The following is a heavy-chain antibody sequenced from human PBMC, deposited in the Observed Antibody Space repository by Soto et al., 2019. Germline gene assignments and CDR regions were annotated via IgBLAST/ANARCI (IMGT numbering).Heavy chain of an antibody. CDR1: GDSVSSNSAA. V-gene: IGHV6-1*01. Sequence: SQTLSLTCAISGDSVSSNSAAWNWIRQSPSRGLEWLGRTYYRSRWYNDYAVSVKSRITVNPDTSKNQFSLHLNSVTPEDTAVFYCSGTNTVESRYMDYWGKGTPVTVSS. CDR2: TYYRSRWYN. D-gene: IGHD1-7*01. CDR3: SGTNTVESRYMDY. J-gene: IGHJ4*01.